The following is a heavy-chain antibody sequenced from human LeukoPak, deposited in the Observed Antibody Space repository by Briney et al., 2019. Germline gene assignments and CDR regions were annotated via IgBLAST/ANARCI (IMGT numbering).Heavy chain of an antibody. V-gene: IGHV1-2*02. CDR2: INPNSGGT. D-gene: IGHD3-22*01. J-gene: IGHJ4*02. CDR1: GYTFTGYY. CDR3: CYDSSGYYYNYFDY. Sequence: ASVKVSCKASGYTFTGYYMHWVRQAPGQELEWMGWINPNSGGTNYAQKFQGRVTMTRDTSISTAYMELGRLRSDDTAVYYCCYDSSGYYYNYFDYWGQGTLVTVSS.